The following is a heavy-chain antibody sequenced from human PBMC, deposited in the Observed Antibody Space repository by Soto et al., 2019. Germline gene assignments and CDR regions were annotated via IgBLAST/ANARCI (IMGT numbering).Heavy chain of an antibody. CDR3: ARSPWGSHYYYYMDV. V-gene: IGHV3-33*01. J-gene: IGHJ6*03. CDR1: GFTFSSYG. CDR2: IWYDGSNK. Sequence: GGSLRLSCAASGFTFSSYGMHWVRQAPGKGLEWVAVIWYDGSNKYYADSVKGRFTISRDNSKNTLYLQMNSLRAEDTAVYYCARSPWGSHYYYYMDVWGKGTTVTVSS. D-gene: IGHD3-16*01.